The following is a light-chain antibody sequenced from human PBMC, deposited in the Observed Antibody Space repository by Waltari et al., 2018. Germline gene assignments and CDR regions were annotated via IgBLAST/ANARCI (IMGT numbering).Light chain of an antibody. J-gene: IGLJ3*02. CDR2: EAR. V-gene: IGLV2-23*01. CDR1: NRDVGASNL. Sequence: QSALTQPASVSGSPGQAINISCTGTNRDVGASNLVSWYQQYPGRAPRLMIYEARNRPSGVSNRFSASKSGNTASLTISGLQADDEANYYCCSYGGSYTWVFGGGTKVTVL. CDR3: CSYGGSYTWV.